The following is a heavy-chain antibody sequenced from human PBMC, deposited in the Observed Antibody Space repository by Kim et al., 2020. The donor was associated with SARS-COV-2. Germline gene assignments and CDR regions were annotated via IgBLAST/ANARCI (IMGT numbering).Heavy chain of an antibody. CDR1: GFTFNPYA. J-gene: IGHJ4*02. Sequence: GGSLRLSCAASGFTFNPYAMSWVRQAPGKGLEWVSLISGAGGITYYADSVKGRFTISRNNSKDTLYLQMNNLRAEDTAIYYCAKTRWTSSYYFDSWGQGTLVTVSS. D-gene: IGHD6-6*01. CDR2: ISGAGGIT. CDR3: AKTRWTSSYYFDS. V-gene: IGHV3-23*01.